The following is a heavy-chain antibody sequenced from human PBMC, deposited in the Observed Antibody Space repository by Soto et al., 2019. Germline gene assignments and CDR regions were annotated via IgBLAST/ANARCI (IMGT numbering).Heavy chain of an antibody. CDR3: ARAPSPPDDDFWSGYRASYNWFDP. V-gene: IGHV1-3*01. J-gene: IGHJ5*02. CDR1: GYTFTSYA. D-gene: IGHD3-3*01. CDR2: INAGNGNT. Sequence: QVQLVQSGAEGKKPGASVKVSCKASGYTFTSYAMHWVRQAPGQRLEWMGWINAGNGNTTYSQKFQGRATITRDTSASTAYMELSSLRSEDTAVYYCARAPSPPDDDFWSGYRASYNWFDPWGQGTLVTVSS.